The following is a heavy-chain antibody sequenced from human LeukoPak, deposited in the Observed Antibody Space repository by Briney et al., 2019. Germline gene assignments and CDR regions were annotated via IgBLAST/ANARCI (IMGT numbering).Heavy chain of an antibody. V-gene: IGHV7-4-1*02. CDR3: ARDRSIVHFDF. Sequence: ASVKVSCKASGYTFTSHSINWVRQAPGQGLEWMGWINMNTGNPTYAQGFAGRFVFSLDTSASAAYMQIISLRAEDTAVYYCARDRSIVHFDFWGQGTLVTVSS. CDR1: GYTFTSHS. CDR2: INMNTGNP. J-gene: IGHJ4*02. D-gene: IGHD3-16*02.